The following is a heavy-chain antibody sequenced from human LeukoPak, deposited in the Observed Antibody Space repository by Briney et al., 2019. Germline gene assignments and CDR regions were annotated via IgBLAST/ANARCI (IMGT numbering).Heavy chain of an antibody. V-gene: IGHV3-7*01. D-gene: IGHD1-26*01. CDR3: ARDKIVGPTRFDY. CDR2: IKQESGEI. Sequence: GGSLRLSCVASGFTFSSYWMSWVRKAPGKGPEWVANIKQESGEIYYVDSVKGRFTICRDNAKNSLYLQMNSLRAEDTAVYYCARDKIVGPTRFDYWGQGILLTVSS. J-gene: IGHJ4*02. CDR1: GFTFSSYW.